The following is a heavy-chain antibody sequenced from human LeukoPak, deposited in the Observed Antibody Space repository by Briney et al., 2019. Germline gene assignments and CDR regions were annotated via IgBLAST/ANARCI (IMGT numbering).Heavy chain of an antibody. CDR1: GYTFTMYY. V-gene: IGHV1-46*01. D-gene: IGHD3-10*01. CDR3: ARDHYGSGIPGY. J-gene: IGHJ4*02. Sequence: ASVKVSCKASGYTFTMYYIHWVRQAPGQGLEWMGMIDPRDGATTYAQRFQGRVTMTRDMSTTTVYMDLRSLRSDDTAVYYCARDHYGSGIPGYWGQGTLVTVSS. CDR2: IDPRDGAT.